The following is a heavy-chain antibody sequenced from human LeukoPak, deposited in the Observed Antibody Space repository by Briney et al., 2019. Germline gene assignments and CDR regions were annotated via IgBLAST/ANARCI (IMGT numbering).Heavy chain of an antibody. Sequence: GGSLRLSCAASRFTFSSYAMSWVRQAPGKGLEWVSAISGSGGSTYYADSVKGRFTISRDNSKNTLYLQMNSLRAEDTAVYYCVVTMVRGVMSNWFDPWGQGTLVTVSS. CDR2: ISGSGGST. D-gene: IGHD3-10*01. J-gene: IGHJ5*02. CDR3: VVTMVRGVMSNWFDP. CDR1: RFTFSSYA. V-gene: IGHV3-23*01.